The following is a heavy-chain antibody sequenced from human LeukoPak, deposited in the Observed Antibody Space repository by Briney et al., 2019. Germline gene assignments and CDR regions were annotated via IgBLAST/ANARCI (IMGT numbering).Heavy chain of an antibody. CDR3: AREGLRSIAARRGTRDYMDV. D-gene: IGHD6-6*01. CDR1: GYTFTGNY. V-gene: IGHV1-2*02. Sequence: ASVKVSCKASGYTFTGNYMHWVRQAPGQGLEWMGWINPNSGGTNYAQKFQGRVTMTRDTSIGTAYMELNRLRSDDTAVYYCAREGLRSIAARRGTRDYMDVWGKGTTVIVSS. CDR2: INPNSGGT. J-gene: IGHJ6*03.